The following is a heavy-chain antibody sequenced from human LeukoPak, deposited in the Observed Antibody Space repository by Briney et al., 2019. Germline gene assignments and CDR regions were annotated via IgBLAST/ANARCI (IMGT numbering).Heavy chain of an antibody. CDR2: IYHSGST. J-gene: IGHJ5*02. Sequence: SETLSLTCAVSVYSITSYYYWGWIRQPPGKGLEWIGNIYHSGSTFYNPSLKSRVTISVDTSKNQFCLKLSSVTAADTAVYYCARDSGSHYYGSGSYFSWFDPWGQGTLVTVSS. V-gene: IGHV4-38-2*02. D-gene: IGHD3-10*01. CDR3: ARDSGSHYYGSGSYFSWFDP. CDR1: VYSITSYYY.